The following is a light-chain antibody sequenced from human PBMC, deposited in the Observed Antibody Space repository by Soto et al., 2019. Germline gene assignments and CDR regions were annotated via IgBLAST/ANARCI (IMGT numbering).Light chain of an antibody. CDR1: QSVGSNY. Sequence: EIVLTQSAGTLSLSPGERATLSWRASQSVGSNYLAWYQQKHGQAPRLVIYGASSRATGIPDRFSGSGYGTDFTLTISRLETEDSAVYYCQQYVTSPWTFGQGTKVDIK. CDR2: GAS. J-gene: IGKJ1*01. CDR3: QQYVTSPWT. V-gene: IGKV3-20*01.